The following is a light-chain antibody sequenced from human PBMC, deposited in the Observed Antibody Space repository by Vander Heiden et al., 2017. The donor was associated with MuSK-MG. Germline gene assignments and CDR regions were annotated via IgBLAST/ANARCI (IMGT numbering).Light chain of an antibody. J-gene: IGKJ2*01. CDR3: EQSDSTPST. CDR2: GAT. Sequence: DIQMTQSPSSLSASVGDRVTITCRASQFISSYLNWYQQKLGKAPKVLIYGATSLQSGVPSRFSGSESGTDFTLTINRLQPEDFASYYCEQSDSTPSTFGPGTKMEIK. V-gene: IGKV1-39*01. CDR1: QFISSY.